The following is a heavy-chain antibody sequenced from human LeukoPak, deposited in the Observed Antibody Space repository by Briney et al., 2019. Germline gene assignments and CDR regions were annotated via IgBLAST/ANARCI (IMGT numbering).Heavy chain of an antibody. D-gene: IGHD3-9*01. CDR1: GFTFSSYA. CDR3: AKVFDWLLDRYYFDY. V-gene: IGHV3-23*01. J-gene: IGHJ4*02. Sequence: GGSLRLSCAASGFTFSSYAMSWVRQAPGKGLEWVSAISGSGGSTYYADSVKGRFTISRDNSKNTLYLQMNSLRAEDTAVYYCAKVFDWLLDRYYFDYWGQGTLVTVSS. CDR2: ISGSGGST.